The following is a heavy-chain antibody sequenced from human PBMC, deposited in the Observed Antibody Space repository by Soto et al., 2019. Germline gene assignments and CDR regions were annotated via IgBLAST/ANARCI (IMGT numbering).Heavy chain of an antibody. CDR1: GFTFSNAW. Sequence: GGSLRLSCVASGFTFSNAWMNWVRQAPGKGLEWVGLIKSKSDGGKNDYTAPVKGKFTIPREDSENTLYLQMNSLTTEDTAVYYCTASTIAARVHYWGQGTLVTVSS. J-gene: IGHJ4*02. CDR2: IKSKSDGGKN. D-gene: IGHD6-6*01. V-gene: IGHV3-15*07. CDR3: TASTIAARVHY.